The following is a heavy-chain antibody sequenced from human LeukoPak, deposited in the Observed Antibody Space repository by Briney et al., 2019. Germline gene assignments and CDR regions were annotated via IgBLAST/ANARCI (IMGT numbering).Heavy chain of an antibody. Sequence: ASVKVSCKVSGYTLTELSMHWVRQAPGKGLEWMGGFDPEDGETIYAQKFQGRVTVTEDTSTDTAYMELSSLRSEDTAVYYCAIPTVTNYGMDVWGKGTTVTVSS. CDR1: GYTLTELS. CDR3: AIPTVTNYGMDV. V-gene: IGHV1-24*01. CDR2: FDPEDGET. J-gene: IGHJ6*04. D-gene: IGHD4-17*01.